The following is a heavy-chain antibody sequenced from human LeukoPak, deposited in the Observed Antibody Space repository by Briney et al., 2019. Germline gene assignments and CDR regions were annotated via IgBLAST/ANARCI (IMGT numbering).Heavy chain of an antibody. Sequence: GGSLRLSCAASGFTFSSYWMHWVRQAPGKGLVWVSRINTDGSETSSADSVKGRFTISRDNSKNTLYLQMNSLRAEDTALYYCAKDSKTYSGSYGVDYWGQGTLVTVSS. CDR2: INTDGSET. J-gene: IGHJ4*02. D-gene: IGHD1-26*01. CDR3: AKDSKTYSGSYGVDY. V-gene: IGHV3-74*01. CDR1: GFTFSSYW.